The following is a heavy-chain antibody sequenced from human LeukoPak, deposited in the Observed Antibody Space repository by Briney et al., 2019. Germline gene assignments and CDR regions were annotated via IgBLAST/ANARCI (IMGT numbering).Heavy chain of an antibody. CDR2: IYYSGST. J-gene: IGHJ4*02. CDR1: GGSISSGSYY. CDR3: ARGAVAGNDY. D-gene: IGHD6-19*01. Sequence: PSQTLSLTCTVSGGSISSGSYYWSWIRQPPGKGLEWIGYIYYSGSTNYNPSLKSRVTISVDTTKNQFSLKLSSVTAADTAVYYCARGAVAGNDYWGQGTLVTVSS. V-gene: IGHV4-61*01.